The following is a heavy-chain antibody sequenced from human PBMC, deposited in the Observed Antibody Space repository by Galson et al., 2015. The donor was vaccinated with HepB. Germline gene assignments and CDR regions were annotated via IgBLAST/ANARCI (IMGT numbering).Heavy chain of an antibody. D-gene: IGHD3-22*01. CDR3: ATSVRGYDSSGYSGGY. V-gene: IGHV3-21*01. J-gene: IGHJ4*02. CDR2: ISSSSSYI. Sequence: SLRLFCAASGFTFSSYSMNWVRQAPGKGLEWVSSISSSSSYIYYADSVKGRFTISRDNAKNSLYLQMNSLRAEDTAVYYCATSVRGYDSSGYSGGYWGQGTLVTVSS. CDR1: GFTFSSYS.